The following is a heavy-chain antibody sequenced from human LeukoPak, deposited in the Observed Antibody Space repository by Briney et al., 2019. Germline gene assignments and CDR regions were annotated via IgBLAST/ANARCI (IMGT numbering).Heavy chain of an antibody. CDR2: INTNTGNP. D-gene: IGHD1-26*01. Sequence: ASVKVSCKASVYTFTSYAMNWVRQAPGQGLEWMGWINTNTGNPTYAQGFTGRFVFSLDTSVSTAYLQISSLKAEDTAVYYCARAEWELLNPDEYYFDYWGQGTLVTVSS. CDR3: ARAEWELLNPDEYYFDY. V-gene: IGHV7-4-1*02. CDR1: VYTFTSYA. J-gene: IGHJ4*02.